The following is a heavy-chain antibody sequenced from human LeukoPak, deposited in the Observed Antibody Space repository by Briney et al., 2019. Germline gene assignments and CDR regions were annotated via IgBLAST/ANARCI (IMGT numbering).Heavy chain of an antibody. D-gene: IGHD3-10*01. CDR2: INTDGNTT. V-gene: IGHV3-74*01. CDR3: TREGAGGFDY. J-gene: IGHJ4*02. Sequence: PGGSLRLSCVASGFTFRTYWMHWVRQAPGKGLAWVSRINTDGNTTNCADSVKGRFVISRDNAKNSLYLQMNSLRAEDTAVYYCTREGAGGFDYWGQGTLVTVSS. CDR1: GFTFRTYW.